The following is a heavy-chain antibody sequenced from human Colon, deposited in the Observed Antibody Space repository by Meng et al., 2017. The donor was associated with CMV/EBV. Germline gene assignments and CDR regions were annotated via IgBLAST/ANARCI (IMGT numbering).Heavy chain of an antibody. D-gene: IGHD2-2*01. Sequence: SVKVSCKASGGTFSSYAISWVRQAPGQGLEWMGGIIPIFGTANYAQKFQGRVTITTDESTSTAYMELSSLRSEDTAVYYCARPPPETRYQLLLFYYGLDVWGQGTTVTVSS. CDR3: ARPPPETRYQLLLFYYGLDV. J-gene: IGHJ6*02. V-gene: IGHV1-69*05. CDR1: GGTFSSYA. CDR2: IIPIFGTA.